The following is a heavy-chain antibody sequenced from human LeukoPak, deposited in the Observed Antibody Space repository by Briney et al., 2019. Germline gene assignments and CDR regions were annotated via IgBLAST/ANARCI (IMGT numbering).Heavy chain of an antibody. CDR3: ASHGYYGSGTLDI. D-gene: IGHD3-10*01. CDR1: GGSISSRSYY. J-gene: IGHJ3*02. Sequence: PSEALSLTCTVSGGSISSRSYYWGWIRQPPGKGLEWIGSMYYSGSTYYNPALKRRVTIAVDTSKNQFSLNLSSVTAADTAVYYCASHGYYGSGTLDIWGQGTKVTVS. V-gene: IGHV4-39*01. CDR2: MYYSGST.